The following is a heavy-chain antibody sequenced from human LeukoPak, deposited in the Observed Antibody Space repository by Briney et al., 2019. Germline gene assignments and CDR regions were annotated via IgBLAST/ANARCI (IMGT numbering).Heavy chain of an antibody. CDR2: INHSGST. J-gene: IGHJ4*02. CDR1: GGSFSGYY. CDR3: ASRGIVADY. V-gene: IGHV4-34*01. Sequence: PSETLSLTCAVYGGSFSGYYWSWVRQPPGKGLEWIGEINHSGSTNYNPSLKSRVTISVDTSKNQFSLKLSSVTAADTAVYYCASRGIVADYWGQGTLVTVSS. D-gene: IGHD1-26*01.